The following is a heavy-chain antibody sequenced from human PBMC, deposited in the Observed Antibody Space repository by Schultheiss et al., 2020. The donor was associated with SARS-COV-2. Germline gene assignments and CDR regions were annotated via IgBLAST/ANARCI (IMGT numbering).Heavy chain of an antibody. CDR1: GFTFSSYA. Sequence: GGSLRLSCAASGFTFSSYAMSWVRQAPGKGLEWVSAISGSGGSTYYADSVKGRFTISRENAKNSLHLQMNSLRDEDTAVYYCAREYCGGGRCYGWYYLEVWGKGTTVTVSS. CDR3: AREYCGGGRCYGWYYLEV. D-gene: IGHD2-15*01. V-gene: IGHV3-23*01. CDR2: ISGSGGST. J-gene: IGHJ6*03.